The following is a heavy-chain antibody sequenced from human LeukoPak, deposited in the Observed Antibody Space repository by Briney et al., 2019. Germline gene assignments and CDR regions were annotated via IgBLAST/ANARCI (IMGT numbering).Heavy chain of an antibody. CDR3: ARDLPPHITGTTGH. CDR1: GGSISSSRDY. CDR2: IYYSGST. J-gene: IGHJ4*02. V-gene: IGHV4-39*02. D-gene: IGHD1-7*01. Sequence: SETLSLTCTVSGGSISSSRDYWGWIRQPPGKGLEWIGSIYYSGSTYYNPSLKSRVTISVDTSKNQFSLKLSSVTAADTAVYYCARDLPPHITGTTGHWGQGTLVTVSS.